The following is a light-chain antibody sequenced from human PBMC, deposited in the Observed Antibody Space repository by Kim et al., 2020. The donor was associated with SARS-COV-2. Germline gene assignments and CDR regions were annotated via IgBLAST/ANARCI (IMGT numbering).Light chain of an antibody. CDR2: EVS. CDR1: SSDVGSYNH. Sequence: GTSVTISCTGTSSDVGSYNHVSWYQQPPGTAPKLMIYEVSNRPSGVPDRFSGSKSGNTASLTISGLQAEDEADYYCSSYTSSSTLVFGGGTQLTVL. V-gene: IGLV2-18*02. J-gene: IGLJ2*01. CDR3: SSYTSSSTLV.